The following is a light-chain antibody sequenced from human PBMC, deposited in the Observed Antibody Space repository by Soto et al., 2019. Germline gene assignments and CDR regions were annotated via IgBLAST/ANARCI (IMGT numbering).Light chain of an antibody. CDR2: DAS. Sequence: VDRVTITCRASQDIRNFLAWYQKKPGKAPRLLIYDASALQSGVTSRFSALGSGTDFTLTISSLQPDDVAVYYCQKYNSAPRTVGQGTKVEIK. V-gene: IGKV1-27*01. CDR1: QDIRNF. J-gene: IGKJ1*01. CDR3: QKYNSAPRT.